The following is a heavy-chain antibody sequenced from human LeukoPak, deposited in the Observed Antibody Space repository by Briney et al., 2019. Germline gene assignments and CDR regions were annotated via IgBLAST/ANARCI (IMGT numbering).Heavy chain of an antibody. Sequence: ETLSLTCTVSGYSISSGYYWGWIRQPPGKGLEWISGISSGGSSTFYADSVKGRFTVSRDNSRNTLFLQMNSLRGEDTAVYYCAKSVAGKGDLLGAEPDYWGQGALVSVSS. CDR1: GYSISSGYY. V-gene: IGHV3-23*01. CDR2: ISSGGSST. J-gene: IGHJ4*02. CDR3: AKSVAGKGDLLGAEPDY. D-gene: IGHD6-19*01.